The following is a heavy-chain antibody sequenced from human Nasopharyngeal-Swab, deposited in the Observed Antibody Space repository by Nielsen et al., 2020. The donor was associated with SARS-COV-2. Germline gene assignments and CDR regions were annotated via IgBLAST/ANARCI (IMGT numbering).Heavy chain of an antibody. CDR2: FSGSGGTI. CDR1: GFTFSDYY. V-gene: IGHV3-11*04. J-gene: IGHJ4*02. D-gene: IGHD7-27*01. CDR3: ARDRANWDFDY. Sequence: GESLKISCAASGFTFSDYYMSWIRQAPGKGLEYVSYFSGSGGTIYYGDSMKGRFTISRDNAKNSLYLQMNSLRAEDTAVYYCARDRANWDFDYWGQGTLVTVSS.